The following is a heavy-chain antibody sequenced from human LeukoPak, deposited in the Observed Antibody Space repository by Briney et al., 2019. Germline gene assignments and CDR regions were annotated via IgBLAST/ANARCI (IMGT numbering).Heavy chain of an antibody. D-gene: IGHD5-24*01. V-gene: IGHV3-7*03. J-gene: IGHJ4*02. Sequence: GGSLRLSCVASGFTLSSYWMHWVRQVPGKGLDWVANIKQDESEKYYADSVKGRFTISRDNAKNSLYLQMNSLRAEDTAVYYCAKARWLQSQYYFDYWGQGTLVTVSS. CDR2: IKQDESEK. CDR1: GFTLSSYW. CDR3: AKARWLQSQYYFDY.